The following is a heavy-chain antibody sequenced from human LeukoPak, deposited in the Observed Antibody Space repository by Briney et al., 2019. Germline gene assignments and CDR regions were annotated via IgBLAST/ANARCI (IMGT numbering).Heavy chain of an antibody. CDR1: GYSFTSYW. CDR2: IYPGDSET. D-gene: IGHD4-17*01. CDR3: ARDHDDYVSAFDI. Sequence: PGESLKISCKGSGYSFTSYWIGWVRQMPGKGLEWMGHIYPGDSETRNSPSFQGQVTISVDKSISTAYLQWSGLKASDTAIYYCARDHDDYVSAFDIWGQGTMITVSS. V-gene: IGHV5-51*01. J-gene: IGHJ3*02.